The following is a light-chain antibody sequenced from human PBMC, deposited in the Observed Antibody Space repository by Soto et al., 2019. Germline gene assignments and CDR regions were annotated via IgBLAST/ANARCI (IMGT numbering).Light chain of an antibody. Sequence: EIVLTQSPGTLSLSPGERATLSCRASQSVSSSYLAWYQQKPGQAPRLLIYGASSRAAGIPARFSGSGSGTDFTLTTSRLEPEDFEVYYCQQYGSSLFTFGPGTKVDIK. J-gene: IGKJ3*01. CDR2: GAS. V-gene: IGKV3-20*01. CDR3: QQYGSSLFT. CDR1: QSVSSSY.